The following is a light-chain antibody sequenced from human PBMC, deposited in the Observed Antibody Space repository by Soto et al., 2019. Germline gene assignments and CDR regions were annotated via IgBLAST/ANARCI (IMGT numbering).Light chain of an antibody. CDR1: QSVRSS. J-gene: IGKJ1*01. Sequence: EILLTQSPATLSLSPGERATLSCRASQSVRSSLAWYQQKPGQAPRLLIYDASTRATGIPGRFSGSGSGTDFTLTISNREPEDFAVYYWQQRSSWPWTFGQGAKVEIK. CDR2: DAS. V-gene: IGKV3-11*01. CDR3: QQRSSWPWT.